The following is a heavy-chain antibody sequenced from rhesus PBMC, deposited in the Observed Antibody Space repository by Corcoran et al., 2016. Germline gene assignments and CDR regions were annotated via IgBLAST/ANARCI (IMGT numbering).Heavy chain of an antibody. J-gene: IGHJ4*01. V-gene: IGHV1S9*01. D-gene: IGHD1-44*02. CDR1: GYTVTSYY. CDR3: TRGLSSFGY. Sequence: QVQLVQSGAEVKKPGASVKLSCKASGYTVTSYYINWVRQAPGQVLEWMGWINPSSGNSGSARTFQGRVTMTRDTSTSTAYMELSSLRSEDTAVYYCTRGLSSFGYWGQGVLVTVSS. CDR2: INPSSGNS.